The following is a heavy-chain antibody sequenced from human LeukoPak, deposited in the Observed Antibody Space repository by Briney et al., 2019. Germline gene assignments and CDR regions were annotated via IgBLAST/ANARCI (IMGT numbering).Heavy chain of an antibody. J-gene: IGHJ3*02. D-gene: IGHD2-21*02. CDR3: AKDLRTRDSRIVVVTATRYHDAFDI. Sequence: GGSLRLSCAASGFTFAMSWVRQAPGKGLEWVSAISDSGGSAYYADSVKGRFTISRDNSKNTLYLQMNSLRAEDTAVYYCAKDLRTRDSRIVVVTATRYHDAFDIWGQGTMVTVSS. V-gene: IGHV3-23*01. CDR2: ISDSGGSA. CDR1: GFTFA.